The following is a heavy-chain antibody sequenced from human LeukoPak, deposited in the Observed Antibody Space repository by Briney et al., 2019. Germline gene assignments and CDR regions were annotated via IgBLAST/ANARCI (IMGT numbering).Heavy chain of an antibody. V-gene: IGHV1-18*01. CDR1: GYTFTSYG. CDR3: ARIIAAAGTLDYYYYMDV. Sequence: ASVKVSCKASGYTFTSYGISWVRQAPGQGLEWMGWISAYNGNTNYAQKLQGRVTMTTDTSTSTAYMELRSLRSDDTAVYYCARIIAAAGTLDYYYYMDVRGKGTTVTVSS. D-gene: IGHD6-13*01. CDR2: ISAYNGNT. J-gene: IGHJ6*03.